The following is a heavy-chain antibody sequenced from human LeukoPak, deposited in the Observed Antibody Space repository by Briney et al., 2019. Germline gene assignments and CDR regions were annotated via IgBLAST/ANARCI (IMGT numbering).Heavy chain of an antibody. Sequence: GGSLRLSCAASGFTFSSYAMSWVRQAPGKGLEWVSAISGSGGTPYYADSVKGRFTTSRDNSKNTLYLQMNSLRAEDTALYYCAKVSLWFGEYTDDFWGQGTLVTVSS. J-gene: IGHJ4*02. CDR3: AKVSLWFGEYTDDF. V-gene: IGHV3-23*01. D-gene: IGHD3-10*01. CDR2: ISGSGGTP. CDR1: GFTFSSYA.